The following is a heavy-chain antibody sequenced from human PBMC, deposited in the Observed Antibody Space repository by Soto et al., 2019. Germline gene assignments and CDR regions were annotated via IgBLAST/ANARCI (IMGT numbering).Heavy chain of an antibody. CDR2: VSGSGGST. CDR1: GFTFSRYA. V-gene: IGHV3-23*01. Sequence: EVQLLESGGGLVQPGGSLRLSCAASGFTFSRYAMSWVRQVPGKGLEWVSGVSGSGGSTHYGDSVKGQFTISRDNSKNTLYLQMNRLRVEDTAIYYCARHAEDYGDSMVHSWGQGTLVTVSS. D-gene: IGHD4-17*01. J-gene: IGHJ4*02. CDR3: ARHAEDYGDSMVHS.